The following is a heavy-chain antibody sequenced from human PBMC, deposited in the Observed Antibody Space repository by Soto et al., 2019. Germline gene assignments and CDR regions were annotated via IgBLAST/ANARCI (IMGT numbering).Heavy chain of an antibody. J-gene: IGHJ5*02. CDR1: GVWFTGYY. D-gene: IGHD6-6*01. V-gene: IGHV1-2*02. CDR2: INAHSGGT. Sequence: GASVKLSCEACGVWFTGYYIHWLRQAPGQGLEWMGWINAHSGGTEYAQKFQGRVTLTRDTSIATAYLTLTSLTSDDTALYYCAKDLTRQLAYWLDPWGQGTHVTVS. CDR3: AKDLTRQLAYWLDP.